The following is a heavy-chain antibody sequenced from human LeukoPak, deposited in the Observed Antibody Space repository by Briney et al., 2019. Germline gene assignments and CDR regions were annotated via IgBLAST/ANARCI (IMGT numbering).Heavy chain of an antibody. V-gene: IGHV3-7*01. CDR1: GFTFSNYW. CDR2: IKQDGSEK. J-gene: IGHJ5*02. CDR3: ARLTFNYGDYGADWFDP. D-gene: IGHD4-17*01. Sequence: GGSLRLSCAASGFTFSNYWMSWVRQAPGKGLELVANIKQDGSEKYYVDSVKGRFTISRDNAKNSLYLQMNSLRVEDTAEYYCARLTFNYGDYGADWFDPWGKGTQVTVSS.